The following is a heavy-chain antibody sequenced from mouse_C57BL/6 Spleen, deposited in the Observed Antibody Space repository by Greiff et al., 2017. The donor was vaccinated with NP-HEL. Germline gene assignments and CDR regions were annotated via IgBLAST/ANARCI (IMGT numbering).Heavy chain of an antibody. J-gene: IGHJ4*01. V-gene: IGHV10-3*01. Sequence: EVKLWQSGGGLVQPKGSLKLSCAASGFTLNTYAMHWVRPPPGPFFAFFSGIRSQIINYATYYADSVKDRFTISRDDSQSMLYLQMNNLKTEDTAMYYCVKDSYYYAMDYWGQGTSVTVSS. CDR1: GFTLNTYA. CDR3: VKDSYYYAMDY. CDR2: IRSQIINYAT.